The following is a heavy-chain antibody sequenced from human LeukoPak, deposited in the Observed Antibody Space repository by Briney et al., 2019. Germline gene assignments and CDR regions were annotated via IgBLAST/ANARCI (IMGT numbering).Heavy chain of an antibody. CDR1: GFTVSSNY. V-gene: IGHV3-53*01. CDR3: AKDLELERGMADYFDY. D-gene: IGHD1-1*01. CDR2: IYSAGST. Sequence: PGGSLRLSCAASGFTVSSNYMNWVRQSPGKGLEWVSLIYSAGSTYYADSVKGRFTISRDISKNTLYLQMNSLRAEDTAVYYCAKDLELERGMADYFDYWGQGTLVTVSS. J-gene: IGHJ4*02.